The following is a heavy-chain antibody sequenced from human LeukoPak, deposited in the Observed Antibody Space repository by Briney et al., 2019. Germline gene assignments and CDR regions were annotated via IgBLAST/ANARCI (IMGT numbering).Heavy chain of an antibody. CDR1: GFTFSSYA. J-gene: IGHJ6*04. CDR3: ARGLTYYYGSGKYDYYYGMDV. CDR2: ISYDGSNK. D-gene: IGHD3-10*01. V-gene: IGHV3-30*04. Sequence: GGSLRLSCAASGFTFSSYAMHWVRQAPGKGLEWVAVISYDGSNKYYADSVKGRFTISRDNSKNTLYLQMNSLRAEDTAAYYCARGLTYYYGSGKYDYYYGMDVWGKGTTVTVSS.